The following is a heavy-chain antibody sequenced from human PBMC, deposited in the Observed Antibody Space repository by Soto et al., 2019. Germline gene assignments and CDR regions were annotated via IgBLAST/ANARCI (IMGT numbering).Heavy chain of an antibody. V-gene: IGHV4-39*01. CDR3: ARLYCSVCSCFPYYYYYYYMDV. Sequence: SETLSLTCTVSGGSISSSSYYWGWIRQPPGKGLEWIGSIYYSGSTYYNPSLKSRVTISVDTSKNQFSLKLSSVTAADTAVYYCARLYCSVCSCFPYYYYYYYMDVWGKGTTVTVSS. D-gene: IGHD2-15*01. CDR2: IYYSGST. CDR1: GGSISSSSYY. J-gene: IGHJ6*03.